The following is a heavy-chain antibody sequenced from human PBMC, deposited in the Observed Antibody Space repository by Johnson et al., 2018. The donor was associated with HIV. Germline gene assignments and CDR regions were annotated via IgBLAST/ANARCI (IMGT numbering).Heavy chain of an antibody. D-gene: IGHD2-15*01. CDR2: VYSGGNT. CDR3: ALGGSWYAFDI. CDR1: GFTVSSNY. V-gene: IGHV3-66*01. Sequence: VQLVESGGGVVQPGRSLRLSCAASGFTVSSNYMSWVRQAPGKGLEWVSIVYSGGNTYYTDSVKGRFTISRDNSKNTLYLQMNSLRAEDTAVYYCALGGSWYAFDIWGQGTMVTVSS. J-gene: IGHJ3*02.